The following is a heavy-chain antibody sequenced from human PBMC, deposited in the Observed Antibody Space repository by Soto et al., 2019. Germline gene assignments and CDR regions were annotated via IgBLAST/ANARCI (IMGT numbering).Heavy chain of an antibody. CDR3: ARAGGELTRPYYHYAMDV. CDR1: GYTFTTYTFTNYY. Sequence: QVQLVQSGAEVKKPGASVKVSCKASGYTFTTYTFTNYYIHWVRRAPGQGLELMGIINPSGGSTSYAQKFQGRVRMARDTSTSTVYMELSSLRSEDTAIYYCARAGGELTRPYYHYAMDVWGQGTTVTVSS. D-gene: IGHD3-10*01. V-gene: IGHV1-46*01. J-gene: IGHJ6*02. CDR2: INPSGGST.